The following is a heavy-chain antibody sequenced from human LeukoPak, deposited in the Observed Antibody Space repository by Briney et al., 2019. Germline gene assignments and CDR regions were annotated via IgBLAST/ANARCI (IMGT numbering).Heavy chain of an antibody. D-gene: IGHD6-13*01. Sequence: VKVSCKASGGTFSSYAISWVRQAPGQGLEWMGGIIPIFGTANYAQKFQGRVTITADESTSTAYMELSSLRSEDTAVYYCAPIAAAGTLVAYWGQGTLVTVSS. CDR3: APIAAAGTLVAY. CDR1: GGTFSSYA. J-gene: IGHJ4*02. V-gene: IGHV1-69*01. CDR2: IIPIFGTA.